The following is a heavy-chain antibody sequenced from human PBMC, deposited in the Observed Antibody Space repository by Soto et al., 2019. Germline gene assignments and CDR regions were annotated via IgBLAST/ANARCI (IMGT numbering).Heavy chain of an antibody. D-gene: IGHD2-2*01. Sequence: SVKVSCKASGGTFSSYAINWVRQAPGQGLEWVGGIIPIFGTANYAQKFQGRVTITADESTSTAYMELSSLRSEDTAVYYCARGGWGWYCSSTSCYHFDYWGQGTLVTVSS. CDR1: GGTFSSYA. J-gene: IGHJ4*02. CDR2: IIPIFGTA. V-gene: IGHV1-69*13. CDR3: ARGGWGWYCSSTSCYHFDY.